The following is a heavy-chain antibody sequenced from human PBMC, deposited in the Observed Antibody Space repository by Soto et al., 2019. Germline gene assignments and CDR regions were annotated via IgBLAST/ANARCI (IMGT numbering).Heavy chain of an antibody. J-gene: IGHJ6*02. D-gene: IGHD2-2*01. CDR2: IYYSGST. CDR3: ATTAAKVYYYYGMDV. V-gene: IGHV4-39*01. CDR1: GGSIGSSSYY. Sequence: PSETLSLTCTVSGGSIGSSSYYWGWIRQPPGKGLEWIGSIYYSGSTYYNPSLKSRVTISVDTSKNQFSLKLSSVTAADTAVYYCATTAAKVYYYYGMDVWGQGTTVTVSS.